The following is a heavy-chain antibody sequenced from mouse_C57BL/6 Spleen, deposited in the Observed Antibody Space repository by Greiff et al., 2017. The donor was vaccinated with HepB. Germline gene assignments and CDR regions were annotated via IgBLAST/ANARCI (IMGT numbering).Heavy chain of an antibody. CDR2: INPSTGGT. CDR3: AVYYYGSSYSYYFDY. V-gene: IGHV1-42*01. D-gene: IGHD1-1*01. J-gene: IGHJ2*01. CDR1: GYSFTGYY. Sequence: EVQLQQSGPELVKPGASVKISCKASGYSFTGYYMNWVKQSPEKSLEWIGEINPSTGGTTYNQKFKANATLTVDKSSSTAYMQLKSLTSEDSAVYYCAVYYYGSSYSYYFDYWGQGTTLTVSS.